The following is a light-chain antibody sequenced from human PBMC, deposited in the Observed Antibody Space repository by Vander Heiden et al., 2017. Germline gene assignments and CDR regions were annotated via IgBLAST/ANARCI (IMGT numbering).Light chain of an antibody. CDR2: LSS. Sequence: DIVMTQSPLSLPVTPGEPASIPCRSSQSLLHSNGYNYLDWYLQKPGQSPQLLIYLSSTRASGVPDRFSGSGSGTDFTLKISRVEAEDVGVYYCMQALQTPPYTFGQGTKLEI. J-gene: IGKJ2*01. CDR1: QSLLHSNGYNY. V-gene: IGKV2-28*01. CDR3: MQALQTPPYT.